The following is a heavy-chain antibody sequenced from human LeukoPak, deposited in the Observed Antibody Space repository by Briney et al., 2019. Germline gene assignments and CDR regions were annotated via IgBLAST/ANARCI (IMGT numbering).Heavy chain of an antibody. CDR2: ISGSGGTT. CDR1: GLTFSSYA. J-gene: IGHJ4*02. CDR3: GKGSSSGWRLGRNDY. Sequence: GGSLRLSCAASGLTFSSYAMSWVRQAPGKGLEWVSGISGSGGTTDYADSVKGRFTISRDNSKNTLYLQINSLRAEDTAVYYCGKGSSSGWRLGRNDYRGQGTLVTVSS. V-gene: IGHV3-23*01. D-gene: IGHD6-19*01.